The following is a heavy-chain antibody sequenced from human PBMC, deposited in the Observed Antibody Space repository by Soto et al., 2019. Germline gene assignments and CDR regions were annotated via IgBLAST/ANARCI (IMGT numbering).Heavy chain of an antibody. CDR3: TYFPTVRFLEWLDSLFAY. Sequence: GGSLRLSCAASGFTFNNAWMNWVRQAPGKGLEWVGRIKSKTDGGTTDYAAPVKGRFTISRDDSKNTLYLQMNSLKTEDTAVYYCTYFPTVRFLEWLDSLFAYWGQGTLVTVSS. V-gene: IGHV3-15*07. CDR2: IKSKTDGGTT. J-gene: IGHJ4*02. CDR1: GFTFNNAW. D-gene: IGHD3-3*01.